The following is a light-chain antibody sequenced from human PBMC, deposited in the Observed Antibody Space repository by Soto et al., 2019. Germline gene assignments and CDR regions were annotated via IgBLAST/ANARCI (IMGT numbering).Light chain of an antibody. CDR1: QSVSSN. CDR2: GAS. V-gene: IGKV3-15*01. J-gene: IGKJ1*01. CDR3: QQYNDWPRT. Sequence: EILLTQSPATLSLSPGERATLSCRASQSVSSNLAWYQQKPGQAPRLLIYGASTRATGIPARFSGSGSGTEFTLTISSLQSEDFAVYYCQQYNDWPRTFGQGTIVDVK.